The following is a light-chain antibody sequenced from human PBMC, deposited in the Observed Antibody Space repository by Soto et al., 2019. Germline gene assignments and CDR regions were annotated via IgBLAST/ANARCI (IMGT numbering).Light chain of an antibody. Sequence: DIQLTQSPSSLSASVGDRVTITCRASQSIAFYVNWFQQKPGRAPRLLIYAASSLQSGVPSRFSGSGSGTDFTLTINSLQPEDSATYCCQQSSNSPMYTFGQGTK. CDR3: QQSSNSPMYT. CDR2: AAS. J-gene: IGKJ2*01. V-gene: IGKV1-39*01. CDR1: QSIAFY.